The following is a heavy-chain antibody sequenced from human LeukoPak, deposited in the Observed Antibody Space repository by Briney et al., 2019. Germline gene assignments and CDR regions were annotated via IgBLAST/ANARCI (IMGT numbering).Heavy chain of an antibody. CDR3: ARPKAAADLPPSY. Sequence: PGESLKISCKGSGYSFTSYWIGWVRQMPGKGLEWMGIIYPGDSDTRYSSSFQGQVTISADKSISTAYLQWVSLKASDTATYYCARPKAAADLPPSYWGQGTLVTVSS. D-gene: IGHD6-13*01. CDR1: GYSFTSYW. CDR2: IYPGDSDT. V-gene: IGHV5-51*01. J-gene: IGHJ4*02.